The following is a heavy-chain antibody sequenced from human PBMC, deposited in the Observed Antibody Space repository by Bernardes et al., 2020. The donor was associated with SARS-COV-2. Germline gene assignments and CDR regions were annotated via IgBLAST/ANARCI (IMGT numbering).Heavy chain of an antibody. V-gene: IGHV3-49*03. CDR1: GFTFSDYA. CDR3: GRAIVGCTGADCPGWGYYGVDV. Sequence: GGSLRLSCTTSGFTFSDYAISWFRQSPGTGLEWVGFIRNKRFRGTTEHAPSVKGRFTVSRDDSKRSAYLQLSSLKTEDTAVYYCGRAIVGCTGADCPGWGYYGVDVWGQGTTVTVSS. J-gene: IGHJ6*02. CDR2: IRNKRFRGTT. D-gene: IGHD2-8*02.